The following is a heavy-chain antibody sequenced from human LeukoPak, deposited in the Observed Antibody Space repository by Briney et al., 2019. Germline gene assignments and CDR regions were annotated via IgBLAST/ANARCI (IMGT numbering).Heavy chain of an antibody. V-gene: IGHV4-61*08. CDR1: GGSISSGGYY. CDR2: IYYSGST. CDR3: ARSRGQLWSSPLGY. Sequence: SETLSLNCTVSGGSISSGGYYWSWIRQHPGKGLEWIGYIYYSGSTNYNPSLKSRVTISVDTSKNQFSLKLSSVTAADSAVYYCARSRGQLWSSPLGYWGQGTLVTVSS. J-gene: IGHJ4*02. D-gene: IGHD5-18*01.